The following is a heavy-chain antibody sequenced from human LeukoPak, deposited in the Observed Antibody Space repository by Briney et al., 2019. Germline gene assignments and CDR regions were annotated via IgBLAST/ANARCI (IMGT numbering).Heavy chain of an antibody. V-gene: IGHV3-23*01. CDR1: GFTFSSYA. CDR3: AKAGSGYYYYGSGSYYKDYYYMDV. J-gene: IGHJ6*03. CDR2: ISGSGGST. Sequence: PGGSLRLSCAASGFTFSSYAMSWVRQAPGKGLEWASAISGSGGSTYYADSVKGRFTISRDNSKNTLYLQMNSLRAEDTAVYYCAKAGSGYYYYGSGSYYKDYYYMDVWGKGTTVTVSS. D-gene: IGHD3-10*01.